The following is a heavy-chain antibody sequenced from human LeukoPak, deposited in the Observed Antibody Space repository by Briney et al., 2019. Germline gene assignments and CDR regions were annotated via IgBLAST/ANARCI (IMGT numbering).Heavy chain of an antibody. CDR2: IYYSGST. Sequence: SETLSLTCTVSGSSISSYYWSWIRQPPGKGLEWIGYIYYSGSTNYNPSLKSRVTISVDTSKNQFSLKLSSVTAADTAVYYCARDQWFGELIVWGQGTLVTVSS. V-gene: IGHV4-59*01. D-gene: IGHD3-10*01. J-gene: IGHJ4*02. CDR3: ARDQWFGELIV. CDR1: GSSISSYY.